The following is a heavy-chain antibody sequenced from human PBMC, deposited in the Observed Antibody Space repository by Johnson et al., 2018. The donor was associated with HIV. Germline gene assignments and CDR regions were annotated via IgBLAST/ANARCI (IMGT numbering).Heavy chain of an antibody. CDR1: GFTFSNYA. V-gene: IGHV3-23*04. J-gene: IGHJ3*02. D-gene: IGHD6-6*01. Sequence: EQLVESGGGLVQPGGSLRLSCAASGFTFSNYAMNWVRQAPGKGLEWVSGISNSGGSTYFADSVKGRFTISRDNSKNTLYLQMNSLRAEDKAVYYCSKNSRIAGRPKWQDVFDIWGQGTMVTVSS. CDR2: ISNSGGST. CDR3: SKNSRIAGRPKWQDVFDI.